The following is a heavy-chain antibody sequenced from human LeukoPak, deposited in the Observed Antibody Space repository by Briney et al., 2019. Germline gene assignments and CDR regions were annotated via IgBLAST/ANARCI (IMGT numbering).Heavy chain of an antibody. V-gene: IGHV3-48*01. D-gene: IGHD3-16*02. CDR3: VRDRGISFYFDY. Sequence: GGSLRLSCTVSGFPFTTYNMNWVRQAPGKGLEWVSYIDSSSSTIYYADSVKGRFTVSRDNARNSLDLQMNSLRSEDTAVYYCVRDRGISFYFDYWGQGTLVTVSS. J-gene: IGHJ4*02. CDR2: IDSSSSTI. CDR1: GFPFTTYN.